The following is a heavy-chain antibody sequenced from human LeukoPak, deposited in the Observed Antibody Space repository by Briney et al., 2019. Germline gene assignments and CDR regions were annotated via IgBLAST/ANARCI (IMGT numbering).Heavy chain of an antibody. CDR2: IYYSGST. V-gene: IGHV4-30-4*01. D-gene: IGHD5-12*01. CDR3: AGSGYGSGWSDP. J-gene: IGHJ5*02. CDR1: GGSISSGDYY. Sequence: SETLSLTCTVPGGSISSGDYYWSWIRQPPGKGLEWIGYIYYSGSTYYNPSPKSRVTISVDTSKNQFSLKLSSVTAADTAVYYCAGSGYGSGWSDPWGQGTLVTVSS.